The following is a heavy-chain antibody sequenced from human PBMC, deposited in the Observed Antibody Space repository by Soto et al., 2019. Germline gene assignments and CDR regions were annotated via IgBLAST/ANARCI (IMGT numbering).Heavy chain of an antibody. J-gene: IGHJ4*02. CDR2: ISGSGGST. V-gene: IGHV3-23*01. CDR3: AKDKDIVVVVAATLAYFAY. D-gene: IGHD2-15*01. Sequence: GGSLRLSCAASGFTFSSYPMSWVRNAPGKVREWVSAISGSGGSTYYADSVKGRFTISRDNSKSTLYLRMNSLRAEDTAVYYCAKDKDIVVVVAATLAYFAYWGQGTLVTVSS. CDR1: GFTFSSYP.